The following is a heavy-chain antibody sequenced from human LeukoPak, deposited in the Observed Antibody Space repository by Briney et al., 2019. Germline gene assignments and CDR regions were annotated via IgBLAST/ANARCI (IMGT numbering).Heavy chain of an antibody. D-gene: IGHD3-10*01. CDR2: IIPIFGTA. CDR3: ARDLPGRNYYYYMDV. J-gene: IGHJ6*03. CDR1: GGTFSSYA. V-gene: IGHV1-69*01. Sequence: GSSVKVSCKASGGTFSSYAISWVRQAPGQGLEWMGGIIPIFGTANYAQKFQGRVTITADESTSTAYMELSSLRSEDTAVYYCARDLPGRNYYYYMDVWGKGTTVTVSS.